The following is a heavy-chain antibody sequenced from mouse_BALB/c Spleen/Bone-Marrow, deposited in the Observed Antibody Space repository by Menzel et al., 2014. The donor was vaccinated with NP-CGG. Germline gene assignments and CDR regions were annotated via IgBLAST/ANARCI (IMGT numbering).Heavy chain of an antibody. CDR2: INPSNGGT. Sequence: VQLQHSGAELVKPGVSVKLSCKASGYTFTSYYMYWVKQRPGQGLEWFGEINPSNGGTNFNEKFKNKATLTVDKSSSTAYMQLSSLTSEDSGVYYCSRGRRDALDYWGQGTSVTVSS. J-gene: IGHJ4*01. CDR1: GYTFTSYY. V-gene: IGHV1S81*02. CDR3: SRGRRDALDY.